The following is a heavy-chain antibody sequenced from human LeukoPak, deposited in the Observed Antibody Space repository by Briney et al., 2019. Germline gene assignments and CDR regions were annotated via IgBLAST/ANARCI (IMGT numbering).Heavy chain of an antibody. V-gene: IGHV3-48*03. J-gene: IGHJ6*03. CDR2: ISSSGSTI. CDR1: GFTFSSYE. D-gene: IGHD2-2*01. Sequence: GGSLRLSCAASGFTFSSYEMNWVRQGPGKGLEWVSYISSSGSTIYYADSVKGRFTISRDNAKNSLYLQMNSLRAEDTAVYDCATEPATDYYMDVWGKGTTVTVSS. CDR3: ATEPATDYYMDV.